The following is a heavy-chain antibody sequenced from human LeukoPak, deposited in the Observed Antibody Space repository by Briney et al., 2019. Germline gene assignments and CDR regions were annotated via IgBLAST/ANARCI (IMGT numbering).Heavy chain of an antibody. CDR1: GFSLSNSGAG. CDR3: ALQGYSSSFDY. J-gene: IGHJ4*02. D-gene: IGHD6-13*01. CDR2: IYWNDDE. Sequence: SGPTLVKPTQTLTLTCTFSGFSLSNSGAGVGWIRQPPGKALEWLALIYWNDDERYSPSLKTRLTITKDTSKNQVVLTMTNIDPVDTGTYYCALQGYSSSFDYWGQGTLVTVSS. V-gene: IGHV2-5*01.